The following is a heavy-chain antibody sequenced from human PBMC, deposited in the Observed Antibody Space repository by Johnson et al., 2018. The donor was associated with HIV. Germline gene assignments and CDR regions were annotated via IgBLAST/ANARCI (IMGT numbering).Heavy chain of an antibody. D-gene: IGHD3-3*01. V-gene: IGHV3-33*03. Sequence: QMLLVESGGDLVKPGGSLRLSCAASGFTFSDFSMHWVRQAPGEGLEWVAVNSSDGGAEYYADSVKGRFTISRDNSKNSLYLQMNSLRAEDTAVYYCSKNSRITYDARSAFDIWGQGTMVTVSS. CDR1: GFTFSDFS. CDR3: SKNSRITYDARSAFDI. CDR2: NSSDGGAE. J-gene: IGHJ3*02.